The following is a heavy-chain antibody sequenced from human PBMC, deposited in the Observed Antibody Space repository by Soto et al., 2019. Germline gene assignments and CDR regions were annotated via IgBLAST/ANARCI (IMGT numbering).Heavy chain of an antibody. CDR1: GASISGFY. CDR2: IYATGTT. J-gene: IGHJ5*02. CDR3: VRDGTKTLRDWFDP. D-gene: IGHD1-1*01. V-gene: IGHV4-4*07. Sequence: PSETLSLTCTVSGASISGFYWSWIRKSAGKGLEWIGRIYATGTTDYNPSLKSRFMMSVDTSKKQFSLKLRSVTAADTAVYYCVRDGTKTLRDWFDPWGQGISVTVPQ.